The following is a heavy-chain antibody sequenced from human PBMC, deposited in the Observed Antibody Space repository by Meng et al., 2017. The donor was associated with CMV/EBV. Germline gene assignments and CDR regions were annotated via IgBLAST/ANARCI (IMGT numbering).Heavy chain of an antibody. CDR3: ARGGDSWYSDY. V-gene: IGHV1-69*12. D-gene: IGHD1-26*01. CDR2: IIPVFETA. Sequence: QVQVVHAAAEVKKPGSSVMVSCKTSGGTFSTFAISWVRQAPGEGLEWMGGIIPVFETANYAERFQDRVTITADDSTTTAYMELSSLRADDTALYFCARGGDSWYSDYWGQGTLVTVSS. J-gene: IGHJ4*02. CDR1: GGTFSTFA.